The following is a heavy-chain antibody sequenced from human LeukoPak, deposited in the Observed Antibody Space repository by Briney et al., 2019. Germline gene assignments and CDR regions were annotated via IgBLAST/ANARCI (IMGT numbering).Heavy chain of an antibody. CDR3: GRSPPRSGNVFDM. J-gene: IGHJ3*02. CDR2: ISGYNGNT. V-gene: IGHV1-18*01. CDR1: GYTFISYG. Sequence: ASVKVSCKASGYTFISYGINWVRQAPGQGLEWMGWISGYNGNTNYAQKLQGRVTMTTDTSTSTAYMELRSLRSDETAVCVCGRSPPRSGNVFDMWGQGTMVTVSS. D-gene: IGHD6-25*01.